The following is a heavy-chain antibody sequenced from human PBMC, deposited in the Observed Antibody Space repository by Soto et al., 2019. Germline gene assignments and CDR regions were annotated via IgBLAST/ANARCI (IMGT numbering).Heavy chain of an antibody. J-gene: IGHJ4*02. CDR3: ARDHLWTFDY. V-gene: IGHV3-48*02. D-gene: IGHD3-10*01. CDR2: ISGDSGNI. Sequence: EVQLVESGGGLVQPGGSLRLSCAVSGFPFSSYSLNWVRQAPGKGLEWIAYISGDSGNIKYVDSVKGRFTISRDNAKTSLYLQMNNVRDEDTAVYYCARDHLWTFDYWGQGTPVTVSS. CDR1: GFPFSSYS.